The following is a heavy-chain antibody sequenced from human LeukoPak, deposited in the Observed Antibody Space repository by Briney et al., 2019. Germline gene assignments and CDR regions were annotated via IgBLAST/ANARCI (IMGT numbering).Heavy chain of an antibody. CDR3: ARLHSGRYYGDAFDV. J-gene: IGHJ3*01. CDR1: GFTFSNYW. Sequence: GGSLRLSCAASGFTFSNYWMTWVRQAPGKGLEWVANTKEDASEKYYVDSVRGRFTTSRDNAKNSLYLRMNSLRAEDTAVYYCARLHSGRYYGDAFDVWGQGTMVTVSS. CDR2: TKEDASEK. D-gene: IGHD1-26*01. V-gene: IGHV3-7*03.